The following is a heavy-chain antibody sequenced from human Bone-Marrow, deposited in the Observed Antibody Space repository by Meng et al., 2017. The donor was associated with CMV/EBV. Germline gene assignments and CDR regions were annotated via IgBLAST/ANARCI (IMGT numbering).Heavy chain of an antibody. Sequence: SGFTFSNFAMHWARQTPGKGLEWVAVISYDGNNKYYADSVKGRFTISRDNSKSTLFLQMNSPRSEDTAVYYCARRGDYSSSWMYFDFWGQGTLVTVSS. CDR3: ARRGDYSSSWMYFDF. D-gene: IGHD6-6*01. CDR1: GFTFSNFA. CDR2: ISYDGNNK. V-gene: IGHV3-30*04. J-gene: IGHJ4*02.